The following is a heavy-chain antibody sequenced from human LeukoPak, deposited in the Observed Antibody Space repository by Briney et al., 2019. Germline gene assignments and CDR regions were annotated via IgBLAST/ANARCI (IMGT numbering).Heavy chain of an antibody. J-gene: IGHJ6*04. CDR3: ARGGSGWYGDE. CDR1: GYTFTGYF. V-gene: IGHV1-2*06. CDR2: INPNTGGT. Sequence: ASVKVSCKASGYTFTGYFIHWVRQAPGQGLEWLGRINPNTGGTNSAQKFQGRVTMTRDTSINTSYMDLSRLTSDDTAVYYCARGGSGWYGDEWGKGTTVTVSS. D-gene: IGHD6-19*01.